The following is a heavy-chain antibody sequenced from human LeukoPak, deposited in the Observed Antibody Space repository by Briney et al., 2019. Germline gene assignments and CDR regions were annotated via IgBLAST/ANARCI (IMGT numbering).Heavy chain of an antibody. CDR1: GSSISSDYL. J-gene: IGHJ4*02. Sequence: PSETLSLTCAVSGSSISSDYLWACIRQPPEKGLEWIGNIHRSGTTYYNPSLKSRVTISLDTSRKQFSLKLISVTAADTAVYYCAKLVAVGTVHYFDSWGQGTLAAVSS. V-gene: IGHV4-38-2*01. D-gene: IGHD6-13*01. CDR2: IHRSGTT. CDR3: AKLVAVGTVHYFDS.